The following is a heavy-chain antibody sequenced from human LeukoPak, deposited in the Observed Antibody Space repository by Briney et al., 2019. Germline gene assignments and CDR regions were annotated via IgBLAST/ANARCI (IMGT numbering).Heavy chain of an antibody. J-gene: IGHJ4*02. D-gene: IGHD3-3*01. Sequence: PGGSLRLSCAASGFTFSSYGMHWVRQAPGKGLEWVAFIRYDGSNKYYADSVKGRFTISRDNSKNTLYLQMNSLRAEDTAVYYCAKDSSDFWSGYSYYFDYWGQGTLVTVSS. CDR2: IRYDGSNK. CDR1: GFTFSSYG. V-gene: IGHV3-30*02. CDR3: AKDSSDFWSGYSYYFDY.